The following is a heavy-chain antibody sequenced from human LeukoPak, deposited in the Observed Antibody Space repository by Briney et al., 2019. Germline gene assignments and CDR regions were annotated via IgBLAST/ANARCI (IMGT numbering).Heavy chain of an antibody. CDR2: MNPNSGNT. J-gene: IGHJ1*01. D-gene: IGHD1-26*01. Sequence: ASVKVSCKASGYTFTSYDINWVRQATGQGLEWMGWMNPNSGNTGYAQKFQGRVTMTRNTSISTAYMELSSLRSEDTAVYYCARDGDISESYYTLIYFQHWGQGTLVTVSS. CDR1: GYTFTSYD. CDR3: ARDGDISESYYTLIYFQH. V-gene: IGHV1-8*01.